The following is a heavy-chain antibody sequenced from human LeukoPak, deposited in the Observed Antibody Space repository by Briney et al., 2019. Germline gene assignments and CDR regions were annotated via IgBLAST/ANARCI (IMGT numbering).Heavy chain of an antibody. J-gene: IGHJ4*02. V-gene: IGHV3-23*01. D-gene: IGHD2-21*02. CDR2: ISDSGGGT. CDR1: GFTFRNYA. Sequence: LPGGSLRLSCAASGFTFRNYAMSWVRQAPGKGLEWVSTISDSGGGTHYADSVKGRFTISRDDSKNTVYLQIHSQRAEDAAVYYCEKDLRGYCGGDCYSVGYWGQGTLVTVSS. CDR3: EKDLRGYCGGDCYSVGY.